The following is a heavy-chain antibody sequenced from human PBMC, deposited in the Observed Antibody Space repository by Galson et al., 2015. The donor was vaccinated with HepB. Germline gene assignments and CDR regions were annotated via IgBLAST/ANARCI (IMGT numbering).Heavy chain of an antibody. J-gene: IGHJ6*02. CDR3: ARDPGRIVGAATDFYYPLDV. CDR1: GFTFSSYG. D-gene: IGHD1-26*01. Sequence: SLRLSCAASGFTFSSYGMHWVRQAPGKGLEWVVVISNDGSNKYYADSVKGRVTISRDNSKKMLYLQMNSLRPEDRGVYYCARDPGRIVGAATDFYYPLDVWGQGTTVTVSS. CDR2: ISNDGSNK. V-gene: IGHV3-30*03.